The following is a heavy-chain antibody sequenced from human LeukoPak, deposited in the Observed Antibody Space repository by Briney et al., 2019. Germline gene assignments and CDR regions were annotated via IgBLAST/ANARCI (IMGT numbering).Heavy chain of an antibody. CDR3: ARDTDCSSTSCYQGIAAAARGRNNWFDP. CDR2: IYTSGIT. J-gene: IGHJ5*02. D-gene: IGHD2-2*01. Sequence: PSETLSLTCTVSGGSISSYYWSWIRQPAGKGLEWIGRIYTSGITNYNPSLKSRVTMSVDTSKNQFSLKLSSVTAADTAVYYCARDTDCSSTSCYQGIAAAARGRNNWFDPWGQGTLVTVSS. V-gene: IGHV4-4*07. CDR1: GGSISSYY.